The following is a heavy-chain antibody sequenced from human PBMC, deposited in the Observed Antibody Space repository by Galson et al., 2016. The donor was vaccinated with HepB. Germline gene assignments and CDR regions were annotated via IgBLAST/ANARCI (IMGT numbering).Heavy chain of an antibody. V-gene: IGHV3-23*01. Sequence: SLRLSCAASGFTFSLYGMQWVRQAPGKGLEWVVSIIPSGGDTHYAESVKGRFTISRDNSTYTAYLQMHSLRGEDTALYYCVKDKDYYGMDVWGQGTTVIVSS. CDR1: GFTFSLYG. D-gene: IGHD3-10*01. J-gene: IGHJ6*02. CDR2: IIPSGGDT. CDR3: VKDKDYYGMDV.